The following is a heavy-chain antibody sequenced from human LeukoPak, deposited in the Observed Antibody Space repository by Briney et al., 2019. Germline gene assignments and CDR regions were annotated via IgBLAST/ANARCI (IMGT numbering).Heavy chain of an antibody. J-gene: IGHJ6*02. V-gene: IGHV3-23*01. CDR2: ISGSGGTT. CDR1: GFTFSSYA. CDR3: AKGRAPPYGSGSYFRLNYYYGMDV. D-gene: IGHD3-10*01. Sequence: PGGSLRLSCAASGFTFSSYAMSWVRQAPGKGLEWVSVISGSGGTTYYADSVKGRFTISRDNSKNTLYLQMNSLRAEDTAVYYCAKGRAPPYGSGSYFRLNYYYGMDVWGQGTTVTVSS.